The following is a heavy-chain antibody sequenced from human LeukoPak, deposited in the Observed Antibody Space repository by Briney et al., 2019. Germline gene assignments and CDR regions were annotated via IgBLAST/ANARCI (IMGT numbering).Heavy chain of an antibody. D-gene: IGHD6-6*01. J-gene: IGHJ4*02. Sequence: PGGALRLSCAPSGFTFSSSAMSGLRQAPGRGLEWVSAISSSGTSTYYADSVTGRFTISRDNSNNTLYLQMNSLRAEDTAVYYCAKDPIAARFFDYWGQGTLVTASS. CDR3: AKDPIAARFFDY. CDR1: GFTFSSSA. V-gene: IGHV3-23*01. CDR2: ISSSGTST.